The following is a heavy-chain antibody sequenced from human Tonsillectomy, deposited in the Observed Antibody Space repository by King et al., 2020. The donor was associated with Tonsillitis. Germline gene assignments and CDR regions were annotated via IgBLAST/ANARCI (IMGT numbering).Heavy chain of an antibody. D-gene: IGHD6-19*01. V-gene: IGHV1-2*02. J-gene: IGHJ5*02. CDR3: ARDGCGWYCEAWFDP. CDR1: GYTFSGYY. CDR2: INPNTGGT. Sequence: QLVQSGAEVKKPGASVKVSCKASGYTFSGYYMHWVRQAPGQGLEWMGWINPNTGGTNYAQKFQGRVTMTRDTAISTAYMELSRLRSDDTAVYYCARDGCGWYCEAWFDPWGQGTLVTVSS.